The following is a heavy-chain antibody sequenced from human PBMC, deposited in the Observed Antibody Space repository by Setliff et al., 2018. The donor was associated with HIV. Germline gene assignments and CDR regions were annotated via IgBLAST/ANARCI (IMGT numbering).Heavy chain of an antibody. V-gene: IGHV4-59*01. D-gene: IGHD6-6*01. CDR3: ARGRISVEAAPLGWFDP. J-gene: IGHJ5*02. CDR2: MYYSGST. Sequence: LSLTCTVSGGSISSYYWSWIRQPPGKGLGWIGYMYYSGSTNYNPSLKSRVTISVDTSKNQFSLKLSSVTAADTAVYYCARGRISVEAAPLGWFDPWGQGTLVTVSS. CDR1: GGSISSYY.